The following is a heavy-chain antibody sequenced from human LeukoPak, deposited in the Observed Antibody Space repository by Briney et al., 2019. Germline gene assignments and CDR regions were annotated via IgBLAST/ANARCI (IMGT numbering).Heavy chain of an antibody. CDR3: ARVRDSGGWHDAFGHFDS. CDR2: SSFDGTKK. CDR1: GFNFSNNV. V-gene: IGHV3-30*09. Sequence: PGGSLRLSCAASGFNFSNNVLQWVRQAPGKGLEWVAVSSFDGTKKYYADSVKGRFVISGDNSKNTLYLQMNSLRAEDTAAYYCARVRDSGGWHDAFGHFDSWGQGVLVTVSS. J-gene: IGHJ4*02. D-gene: IGHD6-19*01.